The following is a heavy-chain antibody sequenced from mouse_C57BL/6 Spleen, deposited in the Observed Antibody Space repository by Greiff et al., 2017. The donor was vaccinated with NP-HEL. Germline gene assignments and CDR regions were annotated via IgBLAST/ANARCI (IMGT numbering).Heavy chain of an antibody. CDR1: GFTFSSYA. CDR3: ARAYGSSMFDY. J-gene: IGHJ2*01. Sequence: EVMLVESGGGLVKPGGSLKLSCAASGFTFSSYAMSWVRQTPEKRLEWVATISDGGSCTYYPDNVKGRFTISRDNAKNNLYLQISHLKSENTARYYCARAYGSSMFDYRGKGTTLTVSS. D-gene: IGHD1-1*01. V-gene: IGHV5-4*03. CDR2: ISDGGSCT.